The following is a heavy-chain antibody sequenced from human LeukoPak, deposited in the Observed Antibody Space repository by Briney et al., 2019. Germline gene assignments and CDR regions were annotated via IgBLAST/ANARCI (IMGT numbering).Heavy chain of an antibody. Sequence: PGGSLRLSCAASGFTFSSYSMNWVRQAPGKGLEWVSSISSSSYIYYADSVKGRFTISRDNAKNSLYLQMNSLRAEDTAVYYCARDLGGPVHDYWSQGTLVTVSS. V-gene: IGHV3-21*01. J-gene: IGHJ4*02. D-gene: IGHD3-16*01. CDR2: ISSSSYI. CDR3: ARDLGGPVHDY. CDR1: GFTFSSYS.